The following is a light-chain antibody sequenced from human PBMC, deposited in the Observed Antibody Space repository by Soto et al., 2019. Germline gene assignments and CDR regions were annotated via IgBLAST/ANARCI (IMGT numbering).Light chain of an antibody. J-gene: IGKJ3*01. CDR1: LSVSSN. CDR2: AAS. CDR3: QQYTPWPPVT. V-gene: IGKV3-15*01. Sequence: EIVMTQSPPTLSVSPGERATLSCRTSLSVSSNLAWYQQKPVQAPRLLISAASTRAAGIPARFSGSVSGTEFCRTIHGQQHDDLAVYYCQQYTPWPPVTFGPGTKLDIK.